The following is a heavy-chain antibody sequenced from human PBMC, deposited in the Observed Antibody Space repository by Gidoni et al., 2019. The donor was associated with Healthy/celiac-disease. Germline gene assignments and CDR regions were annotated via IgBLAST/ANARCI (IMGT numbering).Heavy chain of an antibody. J-gene: IGHJ5*02. V-gene: IGHV3-15*01. CDR3: TTDPTPLWFGEFGRNWFDP. CDR1: GFTFSNAG. CDR2: IKSKTDGGTT. D-gene: IGHD3-10*01. Sequence: EVQLVESGGGLVKPGGSLRLSCAASGFTFSNAGMSWVRQAPGKGLEWVGRIKSKTDGGTTDYAAPVKGRFTISRDDSKNTLYLQMNSLKTEDTAVYYCTTDPTPLWFGEFGRNWFDPWGQGTLVTVSS.